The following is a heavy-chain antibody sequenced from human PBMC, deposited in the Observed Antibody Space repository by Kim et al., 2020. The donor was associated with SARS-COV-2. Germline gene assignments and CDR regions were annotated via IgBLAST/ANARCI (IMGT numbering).Heavy chain of an antibody. CDR1: GYFFNTYD. CDR2: VTPSTGNT. V-gene: IGHV1-8*02. Sequence: ASVKVSCMASGYFFNTYDINWVRQASGQGLEWLGWVTPSTGNTGYAQKFQGRVTVTRDTSIRTAYMELSNLRYEDTAVYYCARTTTGWPNWFDSWGRGTL. CDR3: ARTTTGWPNWFDS. J-gene: IGHJ5*01. D-gene: IGHD6-19*01.